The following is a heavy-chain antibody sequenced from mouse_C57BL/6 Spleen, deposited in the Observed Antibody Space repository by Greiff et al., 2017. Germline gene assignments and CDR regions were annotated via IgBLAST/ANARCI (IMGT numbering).Heavy chain of an antibody. CDR1: GYTFTSYW. CDR2: IHPNSGST. V-gene: IGHV1-64*01. D-gene: IGHD4-1*01. J-gene: IGHJ4*01. Sequence: QVQLKQPGAELVKPGASVTLSCKASGYTFTSYWMHWVKQRPGQGLEWIGMIHPNSGSTNYNEKFKSKATLTVDKSSSTAYMQLSSLTSEDSAVYYCARGGTGYYAMDYWGQGTSVTVSS. CDR3: ARGGTGYYAMDY.